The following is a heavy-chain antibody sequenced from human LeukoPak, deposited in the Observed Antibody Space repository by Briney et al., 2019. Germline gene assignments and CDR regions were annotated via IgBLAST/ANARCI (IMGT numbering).Heavy chain of an antibody. Sequence: SETLSLTCTVSGGSVSSDYWNWIRQPPGKGLEWIGYIHNNGNTNDNPSLKSRVTISMDASKNQFSLRLSSATAADTALYYCARRSTYGFFDYWGQGTLVTVSS. D-gene: IGHD4-17*01. CDR2: IHNNGNT. CDR1: GGSVSSDY. CDR3: ARRSTYGFFDY. J-gene: IGHJ4*02. V-gene: IGHV4-59*08.